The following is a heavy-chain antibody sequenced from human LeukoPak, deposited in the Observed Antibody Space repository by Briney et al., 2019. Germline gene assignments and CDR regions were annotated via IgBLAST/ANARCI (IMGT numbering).Heavy chain of an antibody. CDR2: ISGSGGST. Sequence: QSGGSLRLSCAASGFTFSSYAMSWVRQAPGKGLEWVSAISGSGGSTYYADSVKGRFTISRDNSKNTLYLQMNSLRAEDTAVYYCAKATSVGVAGPGDYWGQGTLVTVSS. D-gene: IGHD6-19*01. CDR3: AKATSVGVAGPGDY. CDR1: GFTFSSYA. V-gene: IGHV3-23*01. J-gene: IGHJ4*02.